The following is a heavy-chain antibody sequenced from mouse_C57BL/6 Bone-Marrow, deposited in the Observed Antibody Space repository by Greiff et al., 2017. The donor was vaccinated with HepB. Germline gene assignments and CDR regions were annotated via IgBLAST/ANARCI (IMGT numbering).Heavy chain of an antibody. CDR2: IDPSDSYT. Sequence: QVQLKQPGAELVRPGTSVKLSCKASRYTFTSYWMHWVKQRPGQGLEWIGVIDPSDSYTNYNQKFKGKATLTVDTSSSTAYMQLSSLTSEDSAVYYCARDWGYGSSLFAYWGQGTLVTVSA. V-gene: IGHV1-59*01. CDR1: RYTFTSYW. J-gene: IGHJ3*01. CDR3: ARDWGYGSSLFAY. D-gene: IGHD1-1*01.